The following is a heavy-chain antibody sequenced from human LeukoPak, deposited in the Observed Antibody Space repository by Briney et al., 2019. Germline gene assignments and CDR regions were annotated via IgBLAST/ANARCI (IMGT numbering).Heavy chain of an antibody. D-gene: IGHD2-15*01. CDR2: INQDGSEK. V-gene: IGHV3-7*04. J-gene: IGHJ4*02. CDR3: ARSVVAATPCDY. Sequence: GGSLRLSCAASGFTFSTYWMNWVSQAPGKGLEWVANINQDGSEKFYVDSVKGRFTISRDNAKNSLYLQMTSLRAEDTAVYYCARSVVAATPCDYWDQGTLVTVSS. CDR1: GFTFSTYW.